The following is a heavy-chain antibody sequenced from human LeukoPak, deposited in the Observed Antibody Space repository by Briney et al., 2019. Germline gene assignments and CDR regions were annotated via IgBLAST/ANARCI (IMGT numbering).Heavy chain of an antibody. J-gene: IGHJ4*02. Sequence: SETLSLTCTVSGGSISSGGYYWSWIRQHPGKGLEWIGYIYYSGSTYYNPSLKSRVTISVDTSKNQFSLKLSSVTAADTAVYYCARGRKGIAARRNLYFDYWGQGTLVTVSS. V-gene: IGHV4-31*03. CDR3: ARGRKGIAARRNLYFDY. CDR1: GGSISSGGYY. D-gene: IGHD6-6*01. CDR2: IYYSGST.